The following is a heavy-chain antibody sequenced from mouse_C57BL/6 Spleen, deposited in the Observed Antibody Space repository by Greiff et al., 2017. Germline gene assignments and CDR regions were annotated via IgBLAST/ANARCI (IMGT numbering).Heavy chain of an antibody. CDR2: ISSGSSTI. CDR3: ARSLYSNLAFDV. Sequence: EVHLVESGGGLVKPGGSLKLSCAASGFTFSDYGMHWVRQAPEKGLEWVAYISSGSSTIYYADTVKGRFTISRDNAKNTLFLQMTSLRSEDTAMYYCARSLYSNLAFDVWGTGTTVTVSS. J-gene: IGHJ1*03. CDR1: GFTFSDYG. V-gene: IGHV5-17*01. D-gene: IGHD2-5*01.